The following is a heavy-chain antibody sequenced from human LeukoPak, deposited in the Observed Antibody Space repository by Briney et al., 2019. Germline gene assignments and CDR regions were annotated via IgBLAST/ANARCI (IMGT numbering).Heavy chain of an antibody. CDR1: GYTFTSYG. D-gene: IGHD2-2*02. J-gene: IGHJ5*02. V-gene: IGHV1-18*01. CDR3: ARERTGEYCSSTSCYIVHNWFDP. CDR2: ISAYNGNT. Sequence: ASVKVSCKVSGYTFTSYGISWVRHAPGQGLEWIGWISAYNGNTNYAQKLQGRVTMTTDTSTSTAYMELRSLRSDDTAVYYCARERTGEYCSSTSCYIVHNWFDPWGQGTLVTVSS.